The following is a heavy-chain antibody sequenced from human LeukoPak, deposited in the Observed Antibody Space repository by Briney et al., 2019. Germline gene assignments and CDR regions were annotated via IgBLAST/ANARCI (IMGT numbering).Heavy chain of an antibody. CDR1: GFPFSDFY. CDR2: ISSSSSYT. Sequence: GGSLRLSCAASGFPFSDFYMSWIRQAPGKGLEWVSYISSSSSYTNYADSVKGRFTISRDNAKNSLHLQMNSLRAEDTAVYYCARDVFDRYPDYWGQGTLVTVSS. V-gene: IGHV3-11*05. J-gene: IGHJ4*02. D-gene: IGHD3-9*01. CDR3: ARDVFDRYPDY.